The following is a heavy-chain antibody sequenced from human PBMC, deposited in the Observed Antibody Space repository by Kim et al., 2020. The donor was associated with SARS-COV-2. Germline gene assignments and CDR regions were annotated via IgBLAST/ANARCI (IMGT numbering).Heavy chain of an antibody. J-gene: IGHJ3*02. Sequence: ADSVKGRFTISRDNSKNTLCLQMNSLRAEDAAIYYCAKRKVVAATGAFDIWGQGTMVTVSS. V-gene: IGHV3-23*01. CDR3: AKRKVVAATGAFDI. D-gene: IGHD2-15*01.